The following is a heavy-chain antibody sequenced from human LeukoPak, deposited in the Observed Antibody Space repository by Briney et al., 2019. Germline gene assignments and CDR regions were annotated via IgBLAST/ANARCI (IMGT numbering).Heavy chain of an antibody. CDR3: TRGADY. CDR2: INSDGSKT. J-gene: IGHJ4*02. V-gene: IGHV3-74*01. CDR1: GLTFSSSW. Sequence: GGSLRLSCAASGLTFSSSWMHWVRQAPGEGLVWVSRINSDGSKTDYADSVKGRFTISRDNAKNTLYLQMDSLRAEDTAIYYCTRGADYWGQGTLVTVSS.